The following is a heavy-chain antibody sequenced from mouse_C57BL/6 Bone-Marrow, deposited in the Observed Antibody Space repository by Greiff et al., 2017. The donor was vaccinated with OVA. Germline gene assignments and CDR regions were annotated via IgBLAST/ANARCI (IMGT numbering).Heavy chain of an antibody. Sequence: EVKLVESGGGLVQPGGSLKLSCAASGFTFSDYYMYWVRQTPEKRLEWVAYISNGGGSTYYPDTVKGRFTISRDNAKNTLYLQMSRLKSEDTAMYYCARNEGFAYWGQGTLVTVSA. CDR2: ISNGGGST. CDR3: ARNEGFAY. V-gene: IGHV5-12*01. CDR1: GFTFSDYY. J-gene: IGHJ3*01.